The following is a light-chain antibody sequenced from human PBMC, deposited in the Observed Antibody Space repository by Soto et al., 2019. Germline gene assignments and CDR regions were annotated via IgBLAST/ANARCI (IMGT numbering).Light chain of an antibody. Sequence: QSVLTQPPSVSGAPGQRVTISCTGSSSNIGAGYDVHWYQQLPGTAPKLLIYGNSNRPSGVPDRFSGSKSGTSASLAITGLRAEDEADDDCQSYVSSLSGWVFGGGTKVTVL. V-gene: IGLV1-40*01. J-gene: IGLJ3*02. CDR3: QSYVSSLSGWV. CDR1: SSNIGAGYD. CDR2: GNS.